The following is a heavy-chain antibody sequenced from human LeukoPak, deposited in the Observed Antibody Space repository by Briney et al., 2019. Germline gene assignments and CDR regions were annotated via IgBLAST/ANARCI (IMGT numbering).Heavy chain of an antibody. D-gene: IGHD3-16*02. J-gene: IGHJ4*02. V-gene: IGHV4-4*02. Sequence: PSETLSLTCAVSGGSISSSNWWSWVRQPPGKGLEWIGEIYHSGSTNYNPSLKSRVTISVDTSKNQFSLKLSSVTAADTAVYYCARGPGYDYVWGSYRYTFDYWGQGTLVTVSS. CDR2: IYHSGST. CDR1: GGSISSSNW. CDR3: ARGPGYDYVWGSYRYTFDY.